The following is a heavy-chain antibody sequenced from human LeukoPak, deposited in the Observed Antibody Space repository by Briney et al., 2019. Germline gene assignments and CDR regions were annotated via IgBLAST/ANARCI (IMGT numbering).Heavy chain of an antibody. CDR1: GGSISSSSYY. D-gene: IGHD2-15*01. CDR3: ARDSHGYCSGGSCYSGGWFDP. V-gene: IGHV4-39*07. Sequence: SETLSLTCTVSGGSISSSSYYWGWIRQPPGKGLEWIGTIYYSGNTYYNPSLKSRVTISVDTSKNQFSLKLSSVTAADTAVYYCARDSHGYCSGGSCYSGGWFDPWGQGTLVTVSS. CDR2: IYYSGNT. J-gene: IGHJ5*02.